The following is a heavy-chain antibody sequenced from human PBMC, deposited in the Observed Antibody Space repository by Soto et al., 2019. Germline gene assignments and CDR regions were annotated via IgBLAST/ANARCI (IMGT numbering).Heavy chain of an antibody. J-gene: IGHJ4*02. D-gene: IGHD3-10*01. V-gene: IGHV4-34*02. CDR1: GGSFSGYY. Sequence: QVQLQQWGAGLLKPSETLSLTCAVYGGSFSGYYWSWFRQPPGKGLEWIGLINHSGSTSYNRSLKSRPPMSVDTSTAQFSLKLSSATAADTAVYSCARLMAYGSGSQLDFWGRGTLVTVSS. CDR3: ARLMAYGSGSQLDF. CDR2: INHSGST.